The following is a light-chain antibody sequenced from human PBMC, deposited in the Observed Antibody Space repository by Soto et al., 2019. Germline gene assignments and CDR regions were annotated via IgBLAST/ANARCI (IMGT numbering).Light chain of an antibody. CDR2: GTS. V-gene: IGKV3-20*01. Sequence: EIVLTQSPGTLSLSPGEGATLSCRASQSVSNIYLAWYQQKPGQAPRLLMYGTSNRATGIPDRFNGSGSGTDVTLTISNLEPEDFAVYYCQQFGRSPRTFGQGTKVEIK. J-gene: IGKJ1*01. CDR1: QSVSNIY. CDR3: QQFGRSPRT.